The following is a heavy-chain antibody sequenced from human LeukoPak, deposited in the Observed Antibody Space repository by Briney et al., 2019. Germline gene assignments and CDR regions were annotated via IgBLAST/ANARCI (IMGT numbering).Heavy chain of an antibody. CDR1: GFTFSSYG. CDR3: AKEKYYDILTGMDV. D-gene: IGHD3-9*01. J-gene: IGHJ6*04. Sequence: PGGSLRLSCAASGFTFSSYGMHWVRQAPGKGLEWVAFIRYDGGNKYYADSVKGRFTISRDNSKNTLYLQMNSLRAEDTAVYYCAKEKYYDILTGMDVWGKGTTVTISS. V-gene: IGHV3-30*02. CDR2: IRYDGGNK.